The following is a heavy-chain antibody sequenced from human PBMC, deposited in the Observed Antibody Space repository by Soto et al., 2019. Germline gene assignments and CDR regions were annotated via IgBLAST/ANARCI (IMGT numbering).Heavy chain of an antibody. V-gene: IGHV4-4*07. CDR1: GGSMTGYF. J-gene: IGHJ4*02. Sequence: QVQLQESGPGLVKPSETLSLTCTVSGGSMTGYFWSWIWQPAGKALEWIGHVYNSGNTDYNPSLPSRITMAVDTSKRQFSLKVKSVTAADTAVYYCARTHWVSGTEYWGQGILVTVSS. CDR2: VYNSGNT. CDR3: ARTHWVSGTEY. D-gene: IGHD6-19*01.